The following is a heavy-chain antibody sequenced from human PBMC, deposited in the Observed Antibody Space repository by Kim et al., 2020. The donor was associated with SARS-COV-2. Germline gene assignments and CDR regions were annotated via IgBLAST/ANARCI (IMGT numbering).Heavy chain of an antibody. CDR3: ARDSEVTSIWDYFDY. J-gene: IGHJ4*02. D-gene: IGHD3-16*01. Sequence: GSLRLSCAASGFTFSSYGMHWVRQAPGKGLEWVAVISYDGSYKYYADSVKGRFTISRDNSKNTLYLQMNSLRAEDTAVYYCARDSEVTSIWDYFDYWGQGTLVTVSS. CDR1: GFTFSSYG. CDR2: ISYDGSYK. V-gene: IGHV3-33*05.